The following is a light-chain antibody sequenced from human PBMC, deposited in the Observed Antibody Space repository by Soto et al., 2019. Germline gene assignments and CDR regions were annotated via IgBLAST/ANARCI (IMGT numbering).Light chain of an antibody. J-gene: IGKJ1*01. V-gene: IGKV2-28*01. CDR3: MQALQAAQWM. Sequence: DIVMTQSPLSLPVTPGEPASISCRSSQSLLHSNGYNYLDWYLQKPGQSPQLLIYLGSNRASGVADRFSGSGSGTDFPLKISRVEDEDVVVYYCMQALQAAQWMFCQGTKVEIK. CDR1: QSLLHSNGYNY. CDR2: LGS.